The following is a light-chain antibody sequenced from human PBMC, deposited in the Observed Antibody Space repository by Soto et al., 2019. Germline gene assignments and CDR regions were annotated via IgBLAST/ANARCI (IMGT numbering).Light chain of an antibody. CDR3: QHYGGSPPRFT. CDR1: QGISSTY. Sequence: EIVLTQSPATLSLSPGERATLSCRASQGISSTYLAWYQLKPGQAPRLLIHGTSRRVTGIPDRFSGSGSVTDFTLTISRLEPEDFAVYYCQHYGGSPPRFTFGPGTKVDI. J-gene: IGKJ3*01. V-gene: IGKV3-20*01. CDR2: GTS.